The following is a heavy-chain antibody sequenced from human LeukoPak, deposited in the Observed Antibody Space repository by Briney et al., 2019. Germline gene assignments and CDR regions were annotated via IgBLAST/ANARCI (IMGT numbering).Heavy chain of an antibody. D-gene: IGHD5-12*01. V-gene: IGHV3-48*03. CDR3: ARIMVATTREAFDY. J-gene: IGHJ4*02. Sequence: GGSLRLSCAASGFTFTSYEMNWVRQAPGKGREWVSYISSSGSTIYYADSVRGRFTISRDNAKNSLYLQMNSLRAEDTAVYYCARIMVATTREAFDYWGQGTLVTVSS. CDR2: ISSSGSTI. CDR1: GFTFTSYE.